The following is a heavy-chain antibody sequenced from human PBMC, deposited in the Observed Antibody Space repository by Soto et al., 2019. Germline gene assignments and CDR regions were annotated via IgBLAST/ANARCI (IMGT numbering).Heavy chain of an antibody. CDR2: IIPIFGTA. J-gene: IGHJ6*02. D-gene: IGHD3-10*01. CDR3: VREGGSTMVIYYYYYGMDV. CDR1: GGTFSSYA. Sequence: QVQLVQSGAEVKKPGSSVKVSCKASGGTFSSYAISWVRQAPGQGLEWMGGIIPIFGTANYAQKFQGRVTITADESTSTAYMELSSLRSEDTAVYYCVREGGSTMVIYYYYYGMDVWGQGTTVTVSS. V-gene: IGHV1-69*01.